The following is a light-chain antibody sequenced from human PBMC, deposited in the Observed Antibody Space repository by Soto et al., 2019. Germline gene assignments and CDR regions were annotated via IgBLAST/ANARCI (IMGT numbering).Light chain of an antibody. Sequence: IVVTQSPATLSLSRGERATLSCRASQSVSSYLAWYQQKPGQAPRLLIYDASNRATGIPARFSGSGSGTDFTLTISSLEPEDFAVYYCQQRSNWPPITLGQGTRLEIK. J-gene: IGKJ5*01. CDR2: DAS. CDR1: QSVSSY. V-gene: IGKV3-11*01. CDR3: QQRSNWPPIT.